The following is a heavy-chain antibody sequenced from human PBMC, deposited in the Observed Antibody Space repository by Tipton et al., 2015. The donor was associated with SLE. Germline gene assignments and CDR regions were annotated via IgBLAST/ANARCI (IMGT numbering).Heavy chain of an antibody. CDR3: ARDPDYGDPGTFVY. D-gene: IGHD4-17*01. Sequence: TLSLTCTVSGGSISGGDYFWSWIRQPPGEGPEWIGYISYSGGSNYNPSLKSRVSMSLDTSKNQFSLTLKSVTAADTAVYYCARDPDYGDPGTFVYWGQGTLVTVSS. J-gene: IGHJ4*02. CDR2: ISYSGGS. CDR1: GGSISGGDYF. V-gene: IGHV4-61*08.